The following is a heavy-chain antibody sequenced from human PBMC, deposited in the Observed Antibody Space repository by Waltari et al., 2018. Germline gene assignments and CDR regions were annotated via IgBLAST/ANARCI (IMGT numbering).Heavy chain of an antibody. Sequence: QVQLVQSGAEVKKPGASVKVSCKASGYTFTGYYMHWVRQAPGQGLEWMGRINPNSGGTNYAQKFQGRVTMTRDTSISTAYMELSRLRSDDTAVYYCARVPRIAAAMYYFDYWGQGTLVTVSS. CDR2: INPNSGGT. CDR3: ARVPRIAAAMYYFDY. D-gene: IGHD6-13*01. J-gene: IGHJ4*02. CDR1: GYTFTGYY. V-gene: IGHV1-2*06.